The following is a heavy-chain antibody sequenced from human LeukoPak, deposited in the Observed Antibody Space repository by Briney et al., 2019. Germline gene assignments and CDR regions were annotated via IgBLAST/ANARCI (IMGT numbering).Heavy chain of an antibody. CDR2: IYTSGST. CDR1: AGSISSGNYH. J-gene: IGHJ4*02. D-gene: IGHD3-10*01. V-gene: IGHV4-61*02. CDR3: AGNYYGSGSYYSEDRY. Sequence: SETLSLTCTVSAGSISSGNYHWSWIRQPAGKGLEWIGRIYTSGSTNYNPSLKSRVTISVDTSKNQFSLKLSSVTAADTAVYYCAGNYYGSGSYYSEDRYWGQGTLVTVSS.